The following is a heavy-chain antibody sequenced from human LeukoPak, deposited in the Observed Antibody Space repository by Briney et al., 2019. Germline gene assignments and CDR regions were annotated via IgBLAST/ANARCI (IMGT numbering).Heavy chain of an antibody. V-gene: IGHV1-69*05. CDR1: VGTFSSYA. CDR3: ARDKYSSSWYGYFQH. Sequence: GASVKVSCKASVGTFSSYAISWVRQAPGQGLEWMGGIIPIFGTANYAQKSQGRVTITTDESTSTAYMELSSLRSEDTAVYYCARDKYSSSWYGYFQHWGQGTLVTVSS. J-gene: IGHJ1*01. D-gene: IGHD6-13*01. CDR2: IIPIFGTA.